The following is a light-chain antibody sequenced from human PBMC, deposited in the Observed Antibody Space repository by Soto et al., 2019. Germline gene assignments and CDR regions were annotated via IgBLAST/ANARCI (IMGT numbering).Light chain of an antibody. Sequence: EIVMTQSPATLSVSPGERATLSCRASQSVSSKLAWYQQKPGQAPRLLIYGASTRATGIPARFSGSGSGTEFTLTISSLQSEDFAVYYCQQYNNWPPWTFDQGTKVEIK. CDR3: QQYNNWPPWT. CDR2: GAS. V-gene: IGKV3-15*01. CDR1: QSVSSK. J-gene: IGKJ1*01.